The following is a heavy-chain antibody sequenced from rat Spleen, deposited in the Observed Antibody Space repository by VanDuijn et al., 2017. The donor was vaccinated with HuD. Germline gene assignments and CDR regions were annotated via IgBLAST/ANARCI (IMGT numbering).Heavy chain of an antibody. D-gene: IGHD1-11*01. J-gene: IGHJ3*01. CDR3: TRHGGLRNWFAY. Sequence: EVQLVESGGGLVQPGRSLKLSCAASGFIFSYYDMAWVRQAPTKGLEWIASISTGGDITYYRGYVKGRFTISRDDAKNTQYLQMDSLGSEETATYYCTRHGGLRNWFAYWGQGTLVTVSS. CDR1: GFIFSYYD. CDR2: ISTGGDIT. V-gene: IGHV5S13*01.